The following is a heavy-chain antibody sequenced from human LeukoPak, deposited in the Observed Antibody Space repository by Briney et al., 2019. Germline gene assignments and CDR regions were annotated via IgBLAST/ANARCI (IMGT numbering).Heavy chain of an antibody. D-gene: IGHD5-18*01. CDR2: ISSSGSTI. CDR1: GFTFGSYE. J-gene: IGHJ4*02. V-gene: IGHV3-48*03. Sequence: HTGGSLRLSCAASGFTFGSYEMNWVRQAPGKGLEWVSYISSSGSTIYYADSVKGRFTISRDNAENSLYLQMNSLRAEDTAVYYCARVTRGYSYGVDYWGQGTLVTVSS. CDR3: ARVTRGYSYGVDY.